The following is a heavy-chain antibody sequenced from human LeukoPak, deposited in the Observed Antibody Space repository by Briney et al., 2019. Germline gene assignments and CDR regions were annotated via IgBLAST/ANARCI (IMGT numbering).Heavy chain of an antibody. CDR3: ARGGDSSNYYYYYGMDV. V-gene: IGHV3-30*03. CDR2: ISYDGSNK. J-gene: IGHJ6*02. CDR1: GFTFSSYG. Sequence: PGRSLRLSCAASGFTFSSYGMHWVRQAPGKGLEWVAVISYDGSNKYYADSVKGRFTISRDNSKNTLYLQMNSLRAEDTAVYYCARGGDSSNYYYYYGMDVWGQGTTVTVSS. D-gene: IGHD4-17*01.